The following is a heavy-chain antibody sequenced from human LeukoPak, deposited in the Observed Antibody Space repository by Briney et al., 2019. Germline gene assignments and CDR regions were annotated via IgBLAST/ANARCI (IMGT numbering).Heavy chain of an antibody. CDR3: ARETYGSGSYPHYYFDY. J-gene: IGHJ4*02. CDR1: GGSISSSSYY. V-gene: IGHV4-39*07. D-gene: IGHD3-10*01. Sequence: PSETLSLTCTVSGGSISSSSYYWGWIRQPPGKGLEWIGSIYYSGSTYYNPSLKSRVTISVDTSKNQFSLKLSSVTAADTAVYYCARETYGSGSYPHYYFDYWGQGTLVTVSS. CDR2: IYYSGST.